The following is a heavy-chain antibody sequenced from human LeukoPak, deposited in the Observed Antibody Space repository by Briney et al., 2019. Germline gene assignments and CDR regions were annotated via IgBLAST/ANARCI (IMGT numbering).Heavy chain of an antibody. V-gene: IGHV3-21*01. D-gene: IGHD1-26*01. Sequence: PGGSLRLSCAAAGFTFSTYRIDWVRQAPGEGLEWVSSISRSSNYIYYADSVKGRFTVSRDNAKNSVYLQMNSLRAEDTAVYHCVRDAPGREGPHCWGQGILVTVSS. CDR1: GFTFSTYR. CDR3: VRDAPGREGPHC. CDR2: ISRSSNYI. J-gene: IGHJ4*02.